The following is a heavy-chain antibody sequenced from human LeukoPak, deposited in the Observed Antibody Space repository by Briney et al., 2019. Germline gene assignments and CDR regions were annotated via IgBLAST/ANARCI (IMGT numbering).Heavy chain of an antibody. CDR2: ISYDGSNK. D-gene: IGHD2-15*01. CDR3: ARGAVGYCSGGSCPPSDY. CDR1: GFTFSSYA. Sequence: GGSLRLSCAASGFTFSSYAMHWVRQAPGKGLEWVAVISYDGSNKYYADSVKGRFTISRDNSKNTLYLQMNSLRAEDTAVYYCARGAVGYCSGGSCPPSDYWGQGTLVTVSS. V-gene: IGHV3-30*04. J-gene: IGHJ4*02.